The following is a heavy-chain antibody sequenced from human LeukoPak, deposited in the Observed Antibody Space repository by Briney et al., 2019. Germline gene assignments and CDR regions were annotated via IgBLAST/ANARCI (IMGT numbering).Heavy chain of an antibody. V-gene: IGHV4-4*02. Sequence: LETLSLTCAVSGGSISSSNWWSWVRQPPGKGLEWIGEIYHGGSTNYNPSLKSRVAMSVDRSRNQFSLQLSSVTAADTAVYYCAKGEDHGSGTVHFASWGQGTLVTVSS. CDR2: IYHGGST. CDR1: GGSISSSNW. D-gene: IGHD3-10*01. CDR3: AKGEDHGSGTVHFAS. J-gene: IGHJ4*02.